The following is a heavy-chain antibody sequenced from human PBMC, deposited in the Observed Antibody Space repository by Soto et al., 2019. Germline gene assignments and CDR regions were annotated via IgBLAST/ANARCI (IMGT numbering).Heavy chain of an antibody. CDR3: AGRSYYDSWSGYYFDY. CDR2: IYYSGST. Sequence: SETQSLTCTVSGGSIRSSSYYWGWNRQPPGKRLEWIGSIYYSGSTYYNPSLKSRVTISVHSTKNQFSLKLSSVTAADTAVYYGAGRSYYDSWSGYYFDYCSQVT. J-gene: IGHJ4*02. V-gene: IGHV4-39*01. D-gene: IGHD3-3*01. CDR1: GGSIRSSSYY.